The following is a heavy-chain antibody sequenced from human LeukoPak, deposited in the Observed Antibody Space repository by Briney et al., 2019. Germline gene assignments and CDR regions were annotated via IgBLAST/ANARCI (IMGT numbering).Heavy chain of an antibody. J-gene: IGHJ4*02. CDR2: ISWNSGSI. CDR1: GFTFDGYA. CDR3: ARDSFHFWSGYSTAYYFDY. V-gene: IGHV3-9*01. D-gene: IGHD3-3*02. Sequence: GGSLRLSCAASGFTFDGYAMHWVRQAPGKGLEWVSGISWNSGSIGYADSVKGRFTISRDNAKNSLYLQMNSLRAEDTAVYYCARDSFHFWSGYSTAYYFDYWGQGTLVTVSS.